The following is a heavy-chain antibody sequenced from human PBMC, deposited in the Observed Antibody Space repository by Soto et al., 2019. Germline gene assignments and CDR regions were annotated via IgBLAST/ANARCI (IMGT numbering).Heavy chain of an antibody. CDR3: ASSYSGTYRFDY. V-gene: IGHV4-59*01. D-gene: IGHD1-26*01. J-gene: IGHJ4*02. CDR2: IYYTGNT. CDR1: GGSISSYY. Sequence: PSETLSLTCTVSGGSISSYYWSWIRQPPGKGLEWIGYIYYTGNTNYNPSLKSRVTISVDTSKNQFSLKLSSVTAADTAVYYCASSYSGTYRFDYWGQGTLVTVSS.